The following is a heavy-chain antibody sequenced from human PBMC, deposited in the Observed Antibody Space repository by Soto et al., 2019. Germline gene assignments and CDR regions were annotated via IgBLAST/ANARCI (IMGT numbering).Heavy chain of an antibody. V-gene: IGHV3-30*03. J-gene: IGHJ4*02. Sequence: QVQLVESGGGVVHPGRSLRLSCAASGFPFTSYGMHWVREGPDKGLEWVAIISYDGSDKYYADSVKGRFTISRDNSKNTLYLQMNSLRPEDTALYYCVGGQYYFDYRGQGTLVIVSS. D-gene: IGHD3-10*01. CDR2: ISYDGSDK. CDR1: GFPFTSYG. CDR3: VGGQYYFDY.